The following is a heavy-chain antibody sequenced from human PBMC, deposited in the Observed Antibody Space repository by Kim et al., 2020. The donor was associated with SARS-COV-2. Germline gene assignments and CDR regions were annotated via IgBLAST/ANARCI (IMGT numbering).Heavy chain of an antibody. Sequence: GGSLRLSCAASGFTFSSYWMSWVRQAPGKGLEWVANIKQDGSEKYYVDSVKGRFTISRDNAKNSLYLQMNSLRAEDTAVYYCARDRSPAKGAARSIPFDYWGQGTLVTVSS. D-gene: IGHD6-6*01. V-gene: IGHV3-7*05. CDR3: ARDRSPAKGAARSIPFDY. J-gene: IGHJ4*02. CDR1: GFTFSSYW. CDR2: IKQDGSEK.